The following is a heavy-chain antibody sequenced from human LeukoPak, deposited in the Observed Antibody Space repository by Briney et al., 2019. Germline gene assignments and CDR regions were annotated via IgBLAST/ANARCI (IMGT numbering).Heavy chain of an antibody. CDR3: ARDPCGGDCYPYVFDY. V-gene: IGHV3-30-3*01. CDR2: VSYDGSNK. J-gene: IGHJ4*02. D-gene: IGHD2-21*02. Sequence: GGSLRLSCAASGFTFRSYAMHWVRQAPGKGLEWVAFVSYDGSNKYYANSVKGRFTISRDNFKNTLYLQMNSLRAEDTAVYYCARDPCGGDCYPYVFDYWGQGTLVTVSS. CDR1: GFTFRSYA.